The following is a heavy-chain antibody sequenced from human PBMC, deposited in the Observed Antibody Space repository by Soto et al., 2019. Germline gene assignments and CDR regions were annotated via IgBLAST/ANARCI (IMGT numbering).Heavy chain of an antibody. V-gene: IGHV1-18*01. J-gene: IGHJ4*02. CDR1: GYTFSSYG. CDR2: ISAYNGNT. Sequence: QVQLVQSGAEVKKPGASVKVSCKASGYTFSSYGISWVRQAPGQGLEWMGWISAYNGNTKYAQKIQGRVTMTTDTSMSTGYMELRSLRSDDTAVYSCARDSPPVDSWGQGTLVTVSS. CDR3: ARDSPPVDS.